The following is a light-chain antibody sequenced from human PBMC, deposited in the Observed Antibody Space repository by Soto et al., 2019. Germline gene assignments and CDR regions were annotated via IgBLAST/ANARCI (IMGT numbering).Light chain of an antibody. CDR2: GAF. Sequence: EIVLTQTPGTLSLSPGDRATLSCRASQSVGSTFLAWYQQKPAQAPRLLIYGAFNRATGIPDRFSGSGSGTDFILTISRLEPEDFAVYFCQQYGSSPRTFGQGTKVDIK. J-gene: IGKJ1*01. V-gene: IGKV3-20*01. CDR1: QSVGSTF. CDR3: QQYGSSPRT.